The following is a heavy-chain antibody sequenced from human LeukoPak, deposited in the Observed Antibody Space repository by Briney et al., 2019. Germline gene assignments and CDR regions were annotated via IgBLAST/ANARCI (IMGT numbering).Heavy chain of an antibody. D-gene: IGHD3/OR15-3a*01. CDR2: ISSRGSTI. V-gene: IGHV3-48*01. CDR3: ARQPGHDFWTGYPFDY. CDR1: GFTFRTYS. J-gene: IGHJ4*02. Sequence: GRSLRLSCAASGFTFRTYSMNWVRQAPGQGLEWTSYISSRGSTIYYADSVKGRFTMSRDNAKNSLYLQMNSLRAEDTAVYYCARQPGHDFWTGYPFDYWGQGIVVTVSP.